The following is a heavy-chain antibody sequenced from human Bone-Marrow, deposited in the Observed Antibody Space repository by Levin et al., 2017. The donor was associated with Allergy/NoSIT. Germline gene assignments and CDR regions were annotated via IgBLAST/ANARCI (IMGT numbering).Heavy chain of an antibody. CDR2: IYHSGRT. V-gene: IGHV4-4*02. CDR1: GASISSSNW. D-gene: IGHD2-2*01. Sequence: SETLSLTCAVSGASISSSNWWNWVRQPPGKGLEWIGEIYHSGRTNYNPSLKSRVTISVDNSKNQFSLKLNSVTAADTAVYYCARVRGGCSSTSCYFDPWGQGTLVTVAS. CDR3: ARVRGGCSSTSCYFDP. J-gene: IGHJ5*02.